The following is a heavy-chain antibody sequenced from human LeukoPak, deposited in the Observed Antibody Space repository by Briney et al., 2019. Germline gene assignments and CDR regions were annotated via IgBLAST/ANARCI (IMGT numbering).Heavy chain of an antibody. CDR1: GFTLSSNS. J-gene: IGHJ6*01. Sequence: GGSLRLSCTVSGFTLSSNSWSSVRQAPGKGLEWVSFIYSGGNTHYSDSVKGRFTISRDNSKNTLYLQMNSLRAEDTAVYYCAELGITMIGGVWGKGTTVTISS. V-gene: IGHV3-53*01. CDR3: AELGITMIGGV. CDR2: IYSGGNT. D-gene: IGHD3-10*02.